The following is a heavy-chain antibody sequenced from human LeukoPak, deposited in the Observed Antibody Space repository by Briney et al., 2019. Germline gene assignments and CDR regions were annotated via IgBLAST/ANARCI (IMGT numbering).Heavy chain of an antibody. CDR3: ARAGGDDAFDI. CDR1: GFTFSSYS. Sequence: GGSLRLSCAASGFTFSSYSTNWVRQAPGKGLEWVSYISSSSGTIYYADSVKGRFTISRDNAKNSLYLQMNSLRAEDTAVYYCARAGGDDAFDIWGQGTMVTVSS. V-gene: IGHV3-48*01. J-gene: IGHJ3*02. D-gene: IGHD4-17*01. CDR2: ISSSSGTI.